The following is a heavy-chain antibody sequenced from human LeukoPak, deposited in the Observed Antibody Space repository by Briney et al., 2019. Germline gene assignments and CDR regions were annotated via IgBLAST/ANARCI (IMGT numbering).Heavy chain of an antibody. Sequence: GASVKVSCKASGYTFTSYGISWVRQAPGQGLEWMGWISAYNGNTNYAQKLQGRVTMTTDTSTSTAYMELRSLRSDDTAVYYCAKYSDFGEHADWFVPWGQGTLVTVSS. CDR1: GYTFTSYG. CDR2: ISAYNGNT. J-gene: IGHJ5*02. V-gene: IGHV1-18*01. D-gene: IGHD4-17*01. CDR3: AKYSDFGEHADWFVP.